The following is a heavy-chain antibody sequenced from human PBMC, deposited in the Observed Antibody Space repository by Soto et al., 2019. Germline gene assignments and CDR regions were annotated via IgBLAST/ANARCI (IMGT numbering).Heavy chain of an antibody. Sequence: GSLRLSCAASGFTFSSYAMSWVRQAPGKGLEWVSAISGSGGSTYYADSVKGRFTISRDNSKNTLYLQMNSLRAEDTAVYYCAKDLPPDDFWSGYPYYFDYWGHGTLVTVSS. CDR1: GFTFSSYA. CDR3: AKDLPPDDFWSGYPYYFDY. D-gene: IGHD3-3*01. V-gene: IGHV3-23*01. J-gene: IGHJ4*01. CDR2: ISGSGGST.